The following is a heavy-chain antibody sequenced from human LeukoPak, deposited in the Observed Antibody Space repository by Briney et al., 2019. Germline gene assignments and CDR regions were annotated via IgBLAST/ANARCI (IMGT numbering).Heavy chain of an antibody. CDR3: ARVYDFDDYYYGMDV. V-gene: IGHV1-2*02. J-gene: IGHJ6*02. D-gene: IGHD3-3*01. Sequence: ASVKVSCMASGYTFTGYYMHWVRQAPGQGLEWMGWINPNSGGTNYAQKFQGRVTMTRGTSISTVYMELSRLRSDDTAVYYCARVYDFDDYYYGMDVWGQGTTVTVSS. CDR2: INPNSGGT. CDR1: GYTFTGYY.